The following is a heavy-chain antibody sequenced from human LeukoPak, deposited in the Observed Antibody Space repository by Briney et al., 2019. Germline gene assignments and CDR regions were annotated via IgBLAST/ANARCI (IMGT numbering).Heavy chain of an antibody. CDR2: ITGAGSST. CDR1: GFTFKSYR. Sequence: PGGSLRLSCAASGFTFKSYRMTWVRQVPGKGLEWVSSITGAGSSTKYADSVNGRFTISRDNSKNTLSLQMTGLRAEDTAVYYCARKVAVAMDLDYWGQGTLVTVSS. CDR3: ARKVAVAMDLDY. J-gene: IGHJ4*02. D-gene: IGHD5-18*01. V-gene: IGHV3-23*01.